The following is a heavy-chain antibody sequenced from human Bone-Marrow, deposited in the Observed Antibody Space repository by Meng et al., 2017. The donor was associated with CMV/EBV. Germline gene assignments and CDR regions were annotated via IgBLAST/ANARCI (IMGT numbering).Heavy chain of an antibody. CDR1: GGTFSRYT. J-gene: IGHJ4*02. D-gene: IGHD1-1*01. Sequence: SVKVSCKASGGTFSRYTINWVRQAPGQGLEWMGRIIPILGVANNAQKFQGRVTITADKSTSTAYMELSSLRSEDTGVYYCARDEDTGTTGTTVYCGQGTLVTVSS. V-gene: IGHV1-69*04. CDR2: IIPILGVA. CDR3: ARDEDTGTTGTTVY.